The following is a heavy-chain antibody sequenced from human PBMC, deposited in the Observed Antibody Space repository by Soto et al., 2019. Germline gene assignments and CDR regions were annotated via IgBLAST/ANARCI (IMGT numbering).Heavy chain of an antibody. D-gene: IGHD3-10*01. J-gene: IGHJ6*02. V-gene: IGHV1-69*01. CDR2: IIPNFDTP. CDR1: GGSFNNYA. CDR3: AVAMVREILIFESSGMHV. Sequence: QVHLVQSGAEVKKPGSSVKVSCKTSGGSFNNYAVSWVRQAPGQGLEWMGGIIPNFDTPNYAQKFQDRVTRIADESTSTGYMELRSLRSNDTAVYDCAVAMVREILIFESSGMHVWGQGTTVIVSS.